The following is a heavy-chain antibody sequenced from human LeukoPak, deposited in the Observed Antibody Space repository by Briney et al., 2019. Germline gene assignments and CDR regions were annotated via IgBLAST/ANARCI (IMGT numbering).Heavy chain of an antibody. CDR2: IWHDGSAE. Sequence: GGSLRLSCATPGFIFSSYGMYWVRQAPGKGLEWVAVIWHDGSAEFYADSVKGRFSISRDDSKNTVYLQMNSLRAEDTALYYCAKDNRGGWSGYFDYWGQGVLVTVSS. CDR1: GFIFSSYG. CDR3: AKDNRGGWSGYFDY. D-gene: IGHD6-19*01. J-gene: IGHJ4*02. V-gene: IGHV3-33*06.